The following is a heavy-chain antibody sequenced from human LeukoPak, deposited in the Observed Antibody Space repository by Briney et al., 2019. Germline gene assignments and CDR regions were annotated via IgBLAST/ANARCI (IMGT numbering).Heavy chain of an antibody. J-gene: IGHJ4*02. CDR1: GGSISSGGYY. CDR3: ARVRAKCFDY. CDR2: IYYSGST. Sequence: SETLSLTCTVSGGSISSGGYYWSWLRQHPGKGLEWIGYIYYSGSTYYNPSLKSRVTISVDTSKNQFSLKLSSVTAADTAVYYCARVRAKCFDYWGQGTLVTVSS. V-gene: IGHV4-31*03.